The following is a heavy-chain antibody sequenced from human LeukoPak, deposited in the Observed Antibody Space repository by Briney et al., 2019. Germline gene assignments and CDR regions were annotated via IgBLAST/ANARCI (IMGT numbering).Heavy chain of an antibody. D-gene: IGHD6-6*01. CDR3: APPGEQLGR. V-gene: IGHV3-30*03. CDR2: ISYDGSNK. Sequence: SGGSLRLSCAASGFTFSSYGMHWVRQAPGKGLEWVAVISYDGSNKYYADSVKGRFTISRDNSKNTLYLQMNSLRAEDTAVYYCAPPGEQLGRWGQGTLATVSS. CDR1: GFTFSSYG. J-gene: IGHJ4*02.